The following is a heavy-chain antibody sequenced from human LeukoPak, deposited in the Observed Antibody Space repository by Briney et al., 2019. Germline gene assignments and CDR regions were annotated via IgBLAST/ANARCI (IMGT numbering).Heavy chain of an antibody. Sequence: GGSLRLSCAASGFTFNDYAIHWVRQAPGKGLEWVSGISWNSGSIGYADSVKGRFTISRDNAKNSLFLQMNSLRAEDTALYYXXXXRGSSYYYGMDVWGQGTTVTVSS. J-gene: IGHJ6*02. CDR3: XXXRGSSYYYGMDV. V-gene: IGHV3-9*01. CDR1: GFTFNDYA. D-gene: IGHD1-26*01. CDR2: ISWNSGSI.